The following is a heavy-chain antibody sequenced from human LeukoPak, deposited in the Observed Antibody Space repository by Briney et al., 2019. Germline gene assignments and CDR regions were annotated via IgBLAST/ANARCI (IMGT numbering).Heavy chain of an antibody. J-gene: IGHJ4*02. CDR3: AKKEGGFDY. V-gene: IGHV3-23*01. CDR1: GFTFSNYA. D-gene: IGHD1-26*01. CDR2: ISGDAGST. Sequence: GGSLRLSCAASGFTFSNYAMSWVRQAPGRGLEWVSAISGDAGSTYYADSVKGRFSVSRDNSKNTLYLQMNSLRAEGTVVYCCAKKEGGFDYWGQGALVTVSS.